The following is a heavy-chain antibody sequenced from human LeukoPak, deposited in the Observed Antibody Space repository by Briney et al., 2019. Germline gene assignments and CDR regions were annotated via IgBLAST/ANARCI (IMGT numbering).Heavy chain of an antibody. CDR3: ARHSRAGATLSWFDL. Sequence: GESLKISCKGSGYNFATYWIIWVRQMPGKGLECMGIIYPGDSDTRYSPSFQGQVTISADKSINTAYLQWSSLKASDTAMYYCARHSRAGATLSWFDLWGQGTLVTVSS. CDR1: GYNFATYW. D-gene: IGHD1-26*01. CDR2: IYPGDSDT. V-gene: IGHV5-51*01. J-gene: IGHJ5*02.